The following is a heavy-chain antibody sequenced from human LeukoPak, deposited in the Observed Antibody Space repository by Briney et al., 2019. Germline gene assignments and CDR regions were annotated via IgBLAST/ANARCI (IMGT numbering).Heavy chain of an antibody. CDR2: IYYSGST. V-gene: IGHV4-59*08. CDR1: GGSISSYY. D-gene: IGHD3-10*01. CDR3: ARRWFGELYAFDI. J-gene: IGHJ3*02. Sequence: PSETLSLTCTVSGGSISSYYWSWIRQPPGKGLEWIGYIYYSGSTNYNPSLKSRVTISVDTSKNQFSLKLSSVTAADTAVYYCARRWFGELYAFDIWGQGTMVTASS.